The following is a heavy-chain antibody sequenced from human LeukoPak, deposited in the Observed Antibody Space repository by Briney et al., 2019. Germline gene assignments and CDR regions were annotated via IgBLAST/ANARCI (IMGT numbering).Heavy chain of an antibody. J-gene: IGHJ6*03. V-gene: IGHV3-21*01. D-gene: IGHD3-22*01. CDR1: GFTFSSYS. Sequence: PGGSLRLSCAASGFTFSSYSMNWVRQAPGKGLEWVSSISSSSSYIYYADSVKGRFTISRDNAKNSLYLQMNSLRAEDTAVYYCARLTYYYDSSGYYYHYYYYMDVWGKGTTVTVSS. CDR3: ARLTYYYDSSGYYYHYYYYMDV. CDR2: ISSSSSYI.